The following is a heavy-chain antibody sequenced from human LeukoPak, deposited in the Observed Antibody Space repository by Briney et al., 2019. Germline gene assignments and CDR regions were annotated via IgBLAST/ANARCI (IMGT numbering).Heavy chain of an antibody. CDR3: ARDGKAAPSDYYYYMDV. J-gene: IGHJ6*03. V-gene: IGHV3-23*01. D-gene: IGHD6-13*01. CDR2: ISGSGGST. Sequence: GGSLRLSCAASGFTFSSYAMSWVRQAPGKGLEWVSAISGSGGSTYYADSVKGRFTISRDNSKNTLYLQMNSLRAEDTAVYYCARDGKAAPSDYYYYMDVWGKGTTVTVSS. CDR1: GFTFSSYA.